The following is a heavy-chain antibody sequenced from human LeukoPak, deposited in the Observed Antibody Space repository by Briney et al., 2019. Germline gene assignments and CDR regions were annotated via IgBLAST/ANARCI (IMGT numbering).Heavy chain of an antibody. D-gene: IGHD6-19*01. CDR2: ISYDGSNK. CDR1: GFTFSSYG. V-gene: IGHV3-30*03. J-gene: IGHJ4*02. Sequence: GGSLRLSCAASGFTFSSYGMHWVRQAPGKGLEWVAVISYDGSNKYYADSVKGRFTISRDNSKNTLYLQMNSLRAEDTAVYYCARENRQWPAFDYWGQGTLVTVSS. CDR3: ARENRQWPAFDY.